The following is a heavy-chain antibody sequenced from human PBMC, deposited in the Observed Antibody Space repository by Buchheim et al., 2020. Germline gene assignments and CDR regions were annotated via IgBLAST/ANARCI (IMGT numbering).Heavy chain of an antibody. J-gene: IGHJ4*02. V-gene: IGHV1-46*03. CDR3: ARRNSPTHDFFPPYYFDY. D-gene: IGHD3-3*01. Sequence: QVQLVQSGAEVKKPGASVKVSCKASGYTFTSYYMHWVRQAPGQGLEWMGIINPSGGSTSYAQKFQGRVTMTRATSTSTVYMELSSLRSEDTAVYYCARRNSPTHDFFPPYYFDYWGQGTL. CDR1: GYTFTSYY. CDR2: INPSGGST.